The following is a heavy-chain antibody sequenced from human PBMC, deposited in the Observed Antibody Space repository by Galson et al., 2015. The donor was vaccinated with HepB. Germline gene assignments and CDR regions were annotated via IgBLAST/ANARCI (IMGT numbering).Heavy chain of an antibody. Sequence: SVKVSCKASGYTFSDYSITWVRQAPGQGLEWMGRIIPILGIANYAQKFQGRVTITADKSTSTAYMELSSLRSEDTAVYYCARGVGATTTPVGAEEGRYYFDYWGQGTLVTVSS. V-gene: IGHV1-69*04. CDR1: GYTFSDYS. J-gene: IGHJ4*02. D-gene: IGHD1-26*01. CDR2: IIPILGIA. CDR3: ARGVGATTTPVGAEEGRYYFDY.